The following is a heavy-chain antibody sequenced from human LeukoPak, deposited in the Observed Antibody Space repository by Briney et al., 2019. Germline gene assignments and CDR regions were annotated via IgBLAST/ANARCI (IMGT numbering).Heavy chain of an antibody. CDR2: INSDGTST. J-gene: IGHJ4*02. V-gene: IGHV3-74*01. Sequence: GGSLRLSCAASGFTFSSLWMHWVRQAPGEGLVWVSRINSDGTSTAYADSVKGRFTISRDNAKDTLYLQMNSLRVEDTAVYYCARGGFFSYGAFDFWGQGTLVTVSS. D-gene: IGHD5-18*01. CDR1: GFTFSSLW. CDR3: ARGGFFSYGAFDF.